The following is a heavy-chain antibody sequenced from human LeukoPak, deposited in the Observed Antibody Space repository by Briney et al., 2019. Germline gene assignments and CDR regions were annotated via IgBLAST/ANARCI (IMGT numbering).Heavy chain of an antibody. J-gene: IGHJ4*02. CDR2: ISSSSSTI. D-gene: IGHD3-3*01. CDR3: ARGAAFDFWSGYYFDY. V-gene: IGHV3-48*04. Sequence: GGSLRLSCAASGFTFSSYSMNWVRQAPGKGLEWVSYISSSSSTIYYADSVKGRFTISRDNAKNSLYLQMNSLRAEDTAVYYCARGAAFDFWSGYYFDYWGQGTLVTVSS. CDR1: GFTFSSYS.